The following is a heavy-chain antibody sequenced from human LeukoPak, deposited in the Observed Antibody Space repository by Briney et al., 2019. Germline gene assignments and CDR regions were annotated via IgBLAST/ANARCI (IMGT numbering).Heavy chain of an antibody. CDR2: INHSGST. Sequence: PSETLSLTCAVYGGSFSGYYWSWIRRPPGKGPEWIGEINHSGSTNYNPSLKSRVTISVDTSKNQFSLKLSSVTAADTAVYYCARGRGYSSGWYFHYWGQGTLVTVSS. D-gene: IGHD6-19*01. J-gene: IGHJ4*02. V-gene: IGHV4-34*01. CDR3: ARGRGYSSGWYFHY. CDR1: GGSFSGYY.